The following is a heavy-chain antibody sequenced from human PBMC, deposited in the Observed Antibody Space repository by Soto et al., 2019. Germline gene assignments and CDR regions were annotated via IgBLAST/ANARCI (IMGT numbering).Heavy chain of an antibody. CDR2: IYYSGST. CDR1: GGSVSSGSYY. V-gene: IGHV4-61*01. Sequence: SETLSLTCTVSGGSVSSGSYYWSWIRQPPGKGLEWIGYIYYSGSTNYNPSLKSRVTISVDTSKNQFSLKLSSVTAADTAVYYCARYYDSSGSLDYWGQGTLLTVSS. CDR3: ARYYDSSGSLDY. J-gene: IGHJ4*02. D-gene: IGHD3-22*01.